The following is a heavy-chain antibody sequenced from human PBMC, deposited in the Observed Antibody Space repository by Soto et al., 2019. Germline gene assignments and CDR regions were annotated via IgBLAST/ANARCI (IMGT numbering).Heavy chain of an antibody. CDR2: IRSKAYGGTT. V-gene: IGHV3-49*03. CDR1: GFTFGDYA. CDR3: TRAGHYYGSGSPLQPRPDVFDAFDI. J-gene: IGHJ3*02. Sequence: GGSLRLSCTASGFTFGDYAMSWFRQAPGKGLEWVGFIRSKAYGGTTEYAASVKGRFTISRDDSKSIAYLQMNSLKTEDTAVYYCTRAGHYYGSGSPLQPRPDVFDAFDIWGQGTMVTVSS. D-gene: IGHD3-10*01.